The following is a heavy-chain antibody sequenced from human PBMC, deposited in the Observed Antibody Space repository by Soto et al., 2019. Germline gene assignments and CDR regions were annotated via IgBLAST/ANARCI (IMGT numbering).Heavy chain of an antibody. Sequence: QVQLVQSGAEVKKPGASVKVSCKASGYTFTSYDINWVRQATGHGLGYLGWMNHNSGNTAYVQKFQGRVTMTWDTSITTAYMELSSLRSEDTAVYFCARGIKYGAYSRWFDPWGQGTLVTVSS. CDR2: MNHNSGNT. D-gene: IGHD4-17*01. CDR1: GYTFTSYD. J-gene: IGHJ5*02. V-gene: IGHV1-8*01. CDR3: ARGIKYGAYSRWFDP.